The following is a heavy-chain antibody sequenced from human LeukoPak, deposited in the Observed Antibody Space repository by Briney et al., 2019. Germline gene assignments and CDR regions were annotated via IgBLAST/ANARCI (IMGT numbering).Heavy chain of an antibody. V-gene: IGHV3-21*01. D-gene: IGHD6-19*01. CDR3: ARGSDRGLSGWDDPNKDMDV. Sequence: GGSLRLSCAASGFTFSSYSMNRVRQAPGKGLEWVSFISSSSSYIYYADSVKGRFTISRDNAKNSLYLQMNSLRAEDTAVYYCARGSDRGLSGWDDPNKDMDVWGKGTTVTVSS. CDR1: GFTFSSYS. CDR2: ISSSSSYI. J-gene: IGHJ6*03.